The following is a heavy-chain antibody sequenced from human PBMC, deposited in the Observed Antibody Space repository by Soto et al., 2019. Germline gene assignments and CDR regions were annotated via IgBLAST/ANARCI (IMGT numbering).Heavy chain of an antibody. CDR2: ISYDGTHK. J-gene: IGHJ4*02. CDR3: AKDRTSHFWSADFDS. CDR1: GFTFSSYA. V-gene: IGHV3-30*04. D-gene: IGHD3-3*02. Sequence: QVQLVESGGGVVQPGRSLRLSCAASGFTFSSYAMHWVRQAPGKGLEWVAVISYDGTHKNYTDSVKGRFTISRDTSKHTLYLPMNSLRPADTAVYYCAKDRTSHFWSADFDSWGQGTLITVSS.